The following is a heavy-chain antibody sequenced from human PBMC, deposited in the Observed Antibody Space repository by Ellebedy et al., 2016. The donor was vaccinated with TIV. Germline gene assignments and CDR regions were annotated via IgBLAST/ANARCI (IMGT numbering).Heavy chain of an antibody. CDR2: LWYDGSRE. CDR1: GFTFSIYG. CDR3: ASERSGYDFDY. Sequence: LGGSLRLSCAASGFTFSIYGMHWVRQAPGKGLEWVAVLWYDGSREYYADSVKGRFTVSRDNSKNTLFLQMNSLRTEDTAVYYCASERSGYDFDYWGQGTLVTVSA. D-gene: IGHD5-12*01. J-gene: IGHJ4*02. V-gene: IGHV3-33*01.